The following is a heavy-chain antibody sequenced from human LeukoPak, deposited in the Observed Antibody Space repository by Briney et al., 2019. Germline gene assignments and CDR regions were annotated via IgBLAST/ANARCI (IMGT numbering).Heavy chain of an antibody. CDR3: AGYDSSGSFDY. J-gene: IGHJ4*02. V-gene: IGHV3-48*03. CDR1: GFTLSSYE. Sequence: GGSLRLSCTASGFTLSSYEMSWIRQAPGKGLEWVSSIDYSGGDTHYADSVKGRFTISRDNAKNSLYLQMNSLRAEDTAVYYCAGYDSSGSFDYWGQGTLVTVSS. CDR2: IDYSGGDT. D-gene: IGHD3-22*01.